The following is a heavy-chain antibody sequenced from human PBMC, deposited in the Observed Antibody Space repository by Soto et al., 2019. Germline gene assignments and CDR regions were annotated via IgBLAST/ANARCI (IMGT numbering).Heavy chain of an antibody. V-gene: IGHV4-34*01. J-gene: IGHJ4*02. D-gene: IGHD6-13*01. Sequence: SCGDFYCLWIIKTTGKGLEWIGEINHSGSTNYNPSLKSRVTISVDTSKNQFSLKLSSVTAADTAVYYCARGGPGAAAAGTSFAFLGKGTLVTVSS. CDR1: SCGDFY. CDR3: ARGGPGAAAAGTSFAF. CDR2: INHSGST.